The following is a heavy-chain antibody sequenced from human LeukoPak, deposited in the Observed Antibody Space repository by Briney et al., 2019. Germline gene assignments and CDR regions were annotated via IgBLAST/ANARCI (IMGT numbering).Heavy chain of an antibody. CDR3: ARDTDIVVVPAVKYNWFDP. CDR2: IYHSGST. V-gene: IGHV4-34*01. D-gene: IGHD2-2*01. CDR1: GGSFSGYY. Sequence: KTSETLSLTCAVYGGSFSGYYWSWIRQPPGKGLEWIGSIYHSGSTYYNPSLKSRVTISVDTSKNQFSLKLSSVTAADTAVYYCARDTDIVVVPAVKYNWFDPWGQGTLVTVSS. J-gene: IGHJ5*02.